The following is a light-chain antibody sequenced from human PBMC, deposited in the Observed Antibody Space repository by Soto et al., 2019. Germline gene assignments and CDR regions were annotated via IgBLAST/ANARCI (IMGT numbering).Light chain of an antibody. V-gene: IGKV4-1*01. CDR2: WAS. Sequence: DIVMTQSPDSLAVSLGERATINCKSSQSVLYSSNNKNYLAWYQQKPGQPPKLLIYWASTRESGVPERFSGSGSGTDFTLTIGSLEAEDVAFYWCQQYFDVPFTFGGGTKVDIK. J-gene: IGKJ4*01. CDR1: QSVLYSSNNKNY. CDR3: QQYFDVPFT.